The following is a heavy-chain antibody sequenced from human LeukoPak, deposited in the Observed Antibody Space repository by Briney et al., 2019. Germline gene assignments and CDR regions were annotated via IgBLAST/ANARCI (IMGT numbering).Heavy chain of an antibody. D-gene: IGHD3-9*01. J-gene: IGHJ4*02. CDR2: FDPEDGET. CDR3: ARDNHILTGYCAFDY. V-gene: IGHV1-24*01. Sequence: ASVKVSCKVSGYTLTELSMHWVRQAPGKGLEWMGGFDPEDGETIYAQKFQGRVTMTEDTSTDTAYMELRSLRSDDTAVYYCARDNHILTGYCAFDYWGQGTLVTVSS. CDR1: GYTLTELS.